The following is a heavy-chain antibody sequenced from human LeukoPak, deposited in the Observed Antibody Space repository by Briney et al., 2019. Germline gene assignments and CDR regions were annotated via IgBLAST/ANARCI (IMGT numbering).Heavy chain of an antibody. D-gene: IGHD3-9*01. V-gene: IGHV4-34*01. CDR1: GGSFSGYY. CDR3: ARVLRYSGGYFDY. Sequence: SETLSLICAVYGGSFSGYYWSWIRQPPGKGLEWIGEINHSGSTNYNPSLKCRVTISVDTSKNQISLKLSSVTAADTAVYYCARVLRYSGGYFDYWGQGTLVTVSS. J-gene: IGHJ4*02. CDR2: INHSGST.